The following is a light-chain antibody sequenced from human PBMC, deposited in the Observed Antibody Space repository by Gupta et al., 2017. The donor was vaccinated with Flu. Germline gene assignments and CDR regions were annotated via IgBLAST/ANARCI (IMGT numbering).Light chain of an antibody. CDR3: EAWEDSRNDKVV. J-gene: IGLJ3*02. Sequence: QSALTQPPSASGPPGQRVTLSCSGSRSNIGRNTVSWFPQVPGTAPNLLIYNDSKRHSGVPERGSGSKSGTSAAVAISGLQAEEAADYYCEAWEDSRNDKVVFGGGIKVTVL. CDR1: RSNIGRNT. V-gene: IGLV1-44*01. CDR2: NDS.